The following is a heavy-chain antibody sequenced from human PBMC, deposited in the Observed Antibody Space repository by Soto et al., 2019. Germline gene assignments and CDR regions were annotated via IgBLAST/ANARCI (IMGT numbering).Heavy chain of an antibody. D-gene: IGHD3-9*01. Sequence: SETLSLTCAVYGGSFSGYYWSWIRQPPGKGLEWIGEINHSGSTNYNPSLKSRVTISVDTSKNQFSLKLSSVTAADTAVYYCARGPYYDILTGYYKGYYYMDVWGKGTTVTVSS. J-gene: IGHJ6*03. V-gene: IGHV4-34*01. CDR2: INHSGST. CDR1: GGSFSGYY. CDR3: ARGPYYDILTGYYKGYYYMDV.